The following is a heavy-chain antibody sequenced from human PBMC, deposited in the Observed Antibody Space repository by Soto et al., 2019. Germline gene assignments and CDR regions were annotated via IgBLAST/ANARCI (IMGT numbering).Heavy chain of an antibody. CDR2: IKSDGSST. V-gene: IGHV3-74*01. Sequence: GGSLRLSCAASGFIFSNYLMHWVRQAPGKGLVWVSNIKSDGSSTNYADSVKGRFTISRDNAKSTLYLQMNSLRVEDTAVYYCADSWLPTGKWGQGTLVTVSS. D-gene: IGHD5-12*01. CDR3: ADSWLPTGK. CDR1: GFIFSNYL. J-gene: IGHJ1*01.